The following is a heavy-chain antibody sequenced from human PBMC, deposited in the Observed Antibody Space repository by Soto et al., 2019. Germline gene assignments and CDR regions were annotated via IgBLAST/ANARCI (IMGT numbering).Heavy chain of an antibody. CDR2: INPNDGTT. J-gene: IGHJ6*02. CDR1: GYSFTSSY. CDR3: AKGFVSGQLPNHYYYGVDV. D-gene: IGHD6-6*01. Sequence: QEQLVQSGAEVKKPGASVKVSCKASGYSFTSSYMHWLRQAPGQGPEWMGMINPNDGTTTNAQRFQGRATMTTDTSTTSVYMELSILRSEDTGVYYCAKGFVSGQLPNHYYYGVDVWGQGTKVTVSS. V-gene: IGHV1-46*01.